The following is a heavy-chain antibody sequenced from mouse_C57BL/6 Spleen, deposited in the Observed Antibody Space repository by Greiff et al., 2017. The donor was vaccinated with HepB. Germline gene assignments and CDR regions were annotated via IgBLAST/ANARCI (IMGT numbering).Heavy chain of an antibody. J-gene: IGHJ2*01. CDR3: ARDKDYYGSSYVDC. Sequence: EVMLVESGGGLVKPGGSLKLSCAASGFTFSSYAMSWVRQTPEKRLEWVATISDGGSYTYYPDNVKGRFTISRDNAKNNLYLQMSHLKSEDTAMYYCARDKDYYGSSYVDCWGQGTTLTVSS. CDR1: GFTFSSYA. D-gene: IGHD1-1*01. V-gene: IGHV5-4*01. CDR2: ISDGGSYT.